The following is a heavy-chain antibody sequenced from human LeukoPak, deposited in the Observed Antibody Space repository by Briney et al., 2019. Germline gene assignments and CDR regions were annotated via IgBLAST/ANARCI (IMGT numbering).Heavy chain of an antibody. V-gene: IGHV1-69*04. CDR1: GGTFSSYA. Sequence: SVKVSCKASGGTFSSYAISWVRQAPGQGREWMGRIIPILGIANYAQKFQGRVTITADKSTSTAYMELSSLRSEDTAVYYCARDRLGPNWYFDLWGRGTLVTVSS. CDR3: ARDRLGPNWYFDL. D-gene: IGHD6-19*01. CDR2: IIPILGIA. J-gene: IGHJ2*01.